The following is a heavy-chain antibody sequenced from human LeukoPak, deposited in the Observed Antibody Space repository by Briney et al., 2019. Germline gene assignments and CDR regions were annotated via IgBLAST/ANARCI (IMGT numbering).Heavy chain of an antibody. CDR1: GFTVSSNY. D-gene: IGHD4-17*01. CDR3: ARGQVTAVTRLAAFDI. Sequence: GGSLRLSCAASGFTVSSNYMTWVRQAPGKGLEWVSVLYSGGSTYYSDSVKGRFTISRDNSKNTLYLQMNSLRAEDTAVYYCARGQVTAVTRLAAFDIWGQGTMVIVSS. J-gene: IGHJ3*02. CDR2: LYSGGST. V-gene: IGHV3-66*01.